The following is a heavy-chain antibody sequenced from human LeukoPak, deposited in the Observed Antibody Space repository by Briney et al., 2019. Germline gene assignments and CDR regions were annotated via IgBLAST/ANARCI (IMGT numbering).Heavy chain of an antibody. CDR1: GYTFTGYY. D-gene: IGHD6-6*01. CDR2: INPNTGDT. V-gene: IGHV1-2*02. Sequence: ASVKVSCKASGYTFTGYYMQWVRQAPGQGLEWMGWINPNTGDTDYVQNFQGRVTMTRDTSISTAYMELSRLRSDDTAVYYCARAYSSSFHAPLRYWGQGTLVTVSS. J-gene: IGHJ4*02. CDR3: ARAYSSSFHAPLRY.